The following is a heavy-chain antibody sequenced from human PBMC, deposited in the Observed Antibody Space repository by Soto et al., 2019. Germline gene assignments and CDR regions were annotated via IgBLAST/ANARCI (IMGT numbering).Heavy chain of an antibody. CDR2: INAGNGNT. J-gene: IGHJ1*01. D-gene: IGHD3-22*01. Sequence: GASVKVSCKASGYTFTSYAMHWVRQAPGQRLEWMGWINAGNGNTKYSQKFQGRVTITRDTSASTANMELSSLRSEDTAMYYCATGGERDYYDHSGWRWGQGTLVTVSS. V-gene: IGHV1-3*01. CDR3: ATGGERDYYDHSGWR. CDR1: GYTFTSYA.